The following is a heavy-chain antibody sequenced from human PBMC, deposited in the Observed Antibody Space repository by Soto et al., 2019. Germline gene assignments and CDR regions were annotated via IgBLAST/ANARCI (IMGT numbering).Heavy chain of an antibody. CDR2: INSDGSST. D-gene: IGHD3-22*01. J-gene: IGHJ4*02. CDR1: GFTFSSYW. Sequence: GGSLRLSCAASGFTFSSYWMHWVRQAPGKGLVWVSRINSDGSSTSYADSVKGRFTISRDNAKNTLYLQMNSLRAEDTAVYYCARGDYYDSSGYYFDYWGQGTLVTVSS. CDR3: ARGDYYDSSGYYFDY. V-gene: IGHV3-74*01.